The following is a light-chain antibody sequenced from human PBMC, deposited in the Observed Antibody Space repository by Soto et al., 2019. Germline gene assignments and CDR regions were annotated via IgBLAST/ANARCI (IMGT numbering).Light chain of an antibody. CDR2: KAS. V-gene: IGKV1-5*03. CDR1: QSISSW. Sequence: DIQMTQSPSTLSASVGDRVTITCRASQSISSWLAWYQQKPGKAPKLLIYKASSLESGVPSRFSGGGSGTEFTLTISSLQPDDFATYYFQQYNSYWTFGQGTKVEIK. CDR3: QQYNSYWT. J-gene: IGKJ1*01.